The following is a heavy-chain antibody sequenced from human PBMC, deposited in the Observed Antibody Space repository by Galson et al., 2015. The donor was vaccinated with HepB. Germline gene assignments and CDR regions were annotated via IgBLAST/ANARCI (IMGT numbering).Heavy chain of an antibody. V-gene: IGHV1-69*13. Sequence: SVKVSCKASGGTIRNYAISWVRQAPGQGLEWMGGIILILNTAHYAQKFQGRVTISADASTSAVHMELSSLRSDDTAVYYCARRQPDGRMDVWGQGTTVTVSS. CDR2: IILILNTA. CDR1: GGTIRNYA. CDR3: ARRQPDGRMDV. J-gene: IGHJ6*02. D-gene: IGHD1-14*01.